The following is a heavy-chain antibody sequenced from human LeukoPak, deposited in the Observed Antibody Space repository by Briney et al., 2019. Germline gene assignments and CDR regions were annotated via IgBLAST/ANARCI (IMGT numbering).Heavy chain of an antibody. Sequence: GGSLRLSCAASGFTFSSYAMSWVRQAPGKGLEWVSAISGSGGSTYYADSVKGRFTISRDNSKNTLYLQMNSLRAEDTAVYYCARMTTVTTGPFDYWGQGTLVTVSS. CDR3: ARMTTVTTGPFDY. CDR2: ISGSGGST. CDR1: GFTFSSYA. V-gene: IGHV3-23*01. D-gene: IGHD4-17*01. J-gene: IGHJ4*02.